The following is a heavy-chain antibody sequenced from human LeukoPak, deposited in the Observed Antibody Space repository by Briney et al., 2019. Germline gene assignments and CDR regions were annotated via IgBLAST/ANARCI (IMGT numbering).Heavy chain of an antibody. D-gene: IGHD3-22*01. J-gene: IGHJ4*02. CDR2: ISGSGGNT. CDR3: ANCSYYDNSGHYYWDY. CDR1: GFTFSSYA. V-gene: IGHV3-23*01. Sequence: GSLRLSCAASGFTFSSYAMSWVRQAPGKGLEWVSAISGSGGNTYFADSVKGRFTISRDNSKNTLYLQMNSLRAEDTAVYYCANCSYYDNSGHYYWDYWGQGTLVTVFS.